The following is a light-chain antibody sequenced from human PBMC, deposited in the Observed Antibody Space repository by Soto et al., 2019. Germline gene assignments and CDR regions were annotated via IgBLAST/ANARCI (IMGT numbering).Light chain of an antibody. CDR3: QQRSNWPPDT. J-gene: IGKJ2*01. V-gene: IGKV3-11*01. CDR2: DAS. CDR1: QSVSSY. Sequence: EIVLTQSPATLSLSPGERATLSCRASQSVSSYLAWYQQKPGQAPRLLIYDASNRATGIPARFSGSGSGTDFTLTISSLEPEDFAVYYCQQRSNWPPDTFGQGTTLEIK.